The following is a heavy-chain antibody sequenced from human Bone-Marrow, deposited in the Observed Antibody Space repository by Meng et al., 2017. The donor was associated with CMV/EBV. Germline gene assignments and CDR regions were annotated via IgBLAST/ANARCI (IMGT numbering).Heavy chain of an antibody. J-gene: IGHJ6*02. Sequence: SQTLSLTCAISGDSVSSNSAAWNWIRQSPSRGLEWLGRTYYRSKWYNDYAVSVKSRITINPDTSKNQFSLQLNSVTPEDTAVYYCARDRLEWLLLDYYGMDVWGQGTTVTVPS. V-gene: IGHV6-1*01. CDR3: ARDRLEWLLLDYYGMDV. D-gene: IGHD3-3*01. CDR2: TYYRSKWYN. CDR1: GDSVSSNSAA.